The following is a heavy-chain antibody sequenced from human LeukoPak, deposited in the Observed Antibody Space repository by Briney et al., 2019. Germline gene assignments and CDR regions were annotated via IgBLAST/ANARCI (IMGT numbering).Heavy chain of an antibody. CDR1: GGTFSSYA. J-gene: IGHJ6*02. D-gene: IGHD1-14*01. Sequence: GASVKVSCKASGGTFSSYAISWVQQAPGQGLEWMGGIIPIFGTANYAQKFQGRVTITADESTSTAYMELSSLRSEDTAVYYCAIPDSTYYYYYGMDVWGQGTTVTVSS. CDR2: IIPIFGTA. V-gene: IGHV1-69*13. CDR3: AIPDSTYYYYYGMDV.